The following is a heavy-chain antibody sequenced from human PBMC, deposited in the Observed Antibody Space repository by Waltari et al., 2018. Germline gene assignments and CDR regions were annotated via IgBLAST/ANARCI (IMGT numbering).Heavy chain of an antibody. CDR3: ATYIGASVGTAAYDV. J-gene: IGHJ3*01. CDR2: MSYSGAT. V-gene: IGHV4-39*01. Sequence: QLQLQESGPGLVKPSETLSLTCIVSGVSITTTRHYWGWIRQPPGQGLEWIGTMSYSGATYSSPSLKSRVTISRDTSKNQLSLRLGSVTAADTAVYYCATYIGASVGTAAYDVWGQGTMVTVSA. D-gene: IGHD5-12*01. CDR1: GVSITTTRHY.